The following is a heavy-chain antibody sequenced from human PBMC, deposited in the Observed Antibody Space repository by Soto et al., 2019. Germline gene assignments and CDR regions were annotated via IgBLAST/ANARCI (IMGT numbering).Heavy chain of an antibody. Sequence: VESGGDVEQPGGSLRLSCAASGFTFSTSEMSWVRQAPGKGLEWISHISSSGGITYYADSVKGRFTISRDNANHSLFLQMNSLRVAGTAVYYCARWEVVTGLDYWGQGTLVTVSS. CDR3: ARWEVVTGLDY. V-gene: IGHV3-48*03. D-gene: IGHD3-22*01. J-gene: IGHJ4*02. CDR1: GFTFSTSE. CDR2: ISSSGGIT.